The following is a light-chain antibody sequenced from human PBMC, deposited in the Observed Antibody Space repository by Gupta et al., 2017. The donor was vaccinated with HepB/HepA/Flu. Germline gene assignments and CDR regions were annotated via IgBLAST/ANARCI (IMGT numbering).Light chain of an antibody. V-gene: IGLV1-44*01. CDR2: SNN. CDR3: ASWDDSLKGWV. J-gene: IGLJ3*02. Sequence: QSVLTQPPSASGTPGQRVTISCSGSSSNIGGNTVEWHQQVPGTAPKVLIYSNNQRPSGVPDRFSGSKSGTSASLAISGLQSEDEADYYCASWDDSLKGWVFGGGTKLTVL. CDR1: SSNIGGNT.